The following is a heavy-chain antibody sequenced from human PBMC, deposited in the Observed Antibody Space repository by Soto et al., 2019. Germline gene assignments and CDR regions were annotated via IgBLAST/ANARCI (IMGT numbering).Heavy chain of an antibody. CDR3: ARRFGSVYPKKNSYSGRDV. Sequence: SVKVSCKASGGTFSSYAISWVRQAPGQGLEWMGGIIPIFGTANYAQKFQGRVTITADESTSTAYMELSSLRSEDTAVYYCARRFGSVYPKKNSYSGRDVGGKGTRATFPS. CDR2: IIPIFGTA. CDR1: GGTFSSYA. J-gene: IGHJ6*04. V-gene: IGHV1-69*13. D-gene: IGHD3-3*01.